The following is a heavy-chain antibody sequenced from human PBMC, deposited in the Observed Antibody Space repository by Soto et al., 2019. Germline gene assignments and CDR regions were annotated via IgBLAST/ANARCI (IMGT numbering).Heavy chain of an antibody. Sequence: QVQLVQSGAEVKKPGSSVKVSCKASGGTFSSYAISWVRQAPGQGLEWMGGIIPIFGTANYAQKFQGRVTITEDESTSTAYMELSSLRSEDTAVYYCARDLIGYSSSWYSWFDPWGQGTLVTVSS. J-gene: IGHJ5*02. CDR1: GGTFSSYA. CDR3: ARDLIGYSSSWYSWFDP. D-gene: IGHD6-13*01. V-gene: IGHV1-69*12. CDR2: IIPIFGTA.